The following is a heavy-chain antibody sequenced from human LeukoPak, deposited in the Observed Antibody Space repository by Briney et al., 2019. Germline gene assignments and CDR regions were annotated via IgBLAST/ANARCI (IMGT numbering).Heavy chain of an antibody. J-gene: IGHJ4*02. V-gene: IGHV3-74*01. CDR2: INSDGSST. CDR3: ARRHLTYSFDY. CDR1: GFTFSSYW. Sequence: GGSLRLSCAASGFTFSSYWMHWVRQAPGKGLVWDSRINSDGSSTSYADSVKGRFTISRDNAKNTLYLQMNSLRAEDTAVYYCARRHLTYSFDYWGQGTLVTVSS. D-gene: IGHD2-21*01.